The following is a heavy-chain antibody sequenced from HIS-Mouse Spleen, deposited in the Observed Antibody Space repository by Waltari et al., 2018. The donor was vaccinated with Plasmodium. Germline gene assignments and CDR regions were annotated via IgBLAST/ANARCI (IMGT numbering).Heavy chain of an antibody. V-gene: IGHV2-5*02. D-gene: IGHD2-2*01. CDR2: IYWDDDK. CDR1: GFSLSTSGVG. CDR3: ANRPDCSSTSCYGGFDY. Sequence: QITLKESGPTLVKPTQTLTLTCTFSGFSLSTSGVGVGWIRQPPGKALEWIALIYWDDDKRYSPPLKSRLTITKDTSKNQVVLTMTNMDPVDTATYYCANRPDCSSTSCYGGFDYWGQGTLVTVSS. J-gene: IGHJ4*02.